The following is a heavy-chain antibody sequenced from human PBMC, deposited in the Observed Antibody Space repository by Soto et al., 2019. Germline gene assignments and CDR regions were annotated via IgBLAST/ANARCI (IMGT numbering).Heavy chain of an antibody. D-gene: IGHD6-13*01. J-gene: IGHJ5*02. CDR2: INAANGDT. V-gene: IGHV1-3*01. Sequence: ASVKVSCKASGYTITSYGIHLVRQAPGQRLEWMGWINAANGDTKYSPKFQGRVTITRDTSASTAYMELSSLRSEDTAVYYCVRRHVSATGIDWFDPWGQGTLVTVSS. CDR1: GYTITSYG. CDR3: VRRHVSATGIDWFDP.